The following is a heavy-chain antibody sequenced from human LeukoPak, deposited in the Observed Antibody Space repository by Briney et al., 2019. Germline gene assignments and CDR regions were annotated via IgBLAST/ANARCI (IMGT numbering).Heavy chain of an antibody. CDR2: IYYSGST. D-gene: IGHD1-7*01. Sequence: PSQTLSLTCTVSGGSISSGDYYWSWIRQPPGKGLEWIGYIYYSGSTYYNPSLKSRVTISVDTSKNQFSLKLSSVTAADKAVYYCARGPGGGTTSLDDAFDIWGQGTMVTVSS. CDR1: GGSISSGDYY. J-gene: IGHJ3*02. CDR3: ARGPGGGTTSLDDAFDI. V-gene: IGHV4-30-4*01.